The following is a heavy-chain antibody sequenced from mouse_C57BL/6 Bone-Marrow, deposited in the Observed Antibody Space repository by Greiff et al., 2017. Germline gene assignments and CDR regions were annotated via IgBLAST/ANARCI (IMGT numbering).Heavy chain of an antibody. Sequence: VQLKQSGPELVKPGASVKISCKASGYSFTDYNMNWVKQSNGKSLEWIGVINPNYGTTSYNQKFKGKATLTVDESSSTAYMQLNSLTSEDSAVYYCAKRAGLVITTVVAQYYYAMDYWDQGTSVTVTS. CDR2: INPNYGTT. D-gene: IGHD1-1*01. CDR3: AKRAGLVITTVVAQYYYAMDY. CDR1: GYSFTDYN. J-gene: IGHJ4*01. V-gene: IGHV1-39*01.